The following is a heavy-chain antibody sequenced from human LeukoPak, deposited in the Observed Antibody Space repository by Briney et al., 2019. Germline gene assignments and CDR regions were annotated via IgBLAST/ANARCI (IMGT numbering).Heavy chain of an antibody. Sequence: GGSLRLSCAASGFAFSDFWMSWVRRAPGKGLEWVANIRQDGNAKNYVPSVRGRFTISRDNAKNSLYLQMNSLTVEDTAVYYCATSHDSAGNDWGQGTLVTVSS. J-gene: IGHJ4*02. CDR1: GFAFSDFW. CDR2: IRQDGNAK. V-gene: IGHV3-7*01. D-gene: IGHD2-15*01. CDR3: ATSHDSAGND.